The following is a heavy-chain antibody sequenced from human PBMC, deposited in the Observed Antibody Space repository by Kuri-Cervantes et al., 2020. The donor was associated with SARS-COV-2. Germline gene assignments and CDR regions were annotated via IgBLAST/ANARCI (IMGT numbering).Heavy chain of an antibody. Sequence: GGSLRLSCAASGFTFDDYAMHWVRQAPGKGLEWVSGISWNSGSIGYADSVKGRFTISRDNSKNTLYLQMNSLRAEDTAVYYCARDPLVTIFGVVLLSYYFDYWGQGTLVTVSS. J-gene: IGHJ4*02. CDR1: GFTFDDYA. V-gene: IGHV3-9*01. D-gene: IGHD3-3*01. CDR2: ISWNSGSI. CDR3: ARDPLVTIFGVVLLSYYFDY.